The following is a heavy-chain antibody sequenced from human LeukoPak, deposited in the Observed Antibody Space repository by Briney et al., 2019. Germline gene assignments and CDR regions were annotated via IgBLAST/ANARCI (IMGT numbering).Heavy chain of an antibody. V-gene: IGHV3-11*01. CDR3: ARDGHYDILTGYFQD. CDR2: ISSSGSTI. Sequence: PVGSLRLSCAASGFTFSDYYMSWIRQAPGKGLEWVSYISSSGSTIYYADSVKGRFTISRDNAKNSLYLQMNSLRAEDTAVYYCARDGHYDILTGYFQDWGQGTLVTVSS. CDR1: GFTFSDYY. D-gene: IGHD3-9*01. J-gene: IGHJ1*01.